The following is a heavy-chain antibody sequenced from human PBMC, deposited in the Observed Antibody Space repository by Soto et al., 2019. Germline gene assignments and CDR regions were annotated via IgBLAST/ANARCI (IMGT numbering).Heavy chain of an antibody. D-gene: IGHD4-17*01. CDR3: AKAGYGDNPRPVLY. J-gene: IGHJ4*02. V-gene: IGHV3-74*01. Sequence: PGGSLRLSCAASGFTFSSYWMHWVRQVPGRGLVWVSHINSDGSTTTYADSVEGRFTISRDNAKNTLYLQMNSLRAEDTAVYYCAKAGYGDNPRPVLYWGQGSLVTVSS. CDR1: GFTFSSYW. CDR2: INSDGSTT.